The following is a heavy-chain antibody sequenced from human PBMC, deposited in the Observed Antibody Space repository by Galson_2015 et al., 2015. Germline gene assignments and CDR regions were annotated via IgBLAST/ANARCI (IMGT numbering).Heavy chain of an antibody. J-gene: IGHJ4*02. CDR2: IHRSGST. CDR3: ATTNISHTAGGYFGF. V-gene: IGHV4-30-2*01. CDR1: GDSIATAGYS. D-gene: IGHD2/OR15-2a*01. Sequence: TLSLTCTVSGDSIATAGYSWSWIRQPPGKGLEWVGYIHRSGSTYYNPSLRSRLTISLDTSKNQFSLRLTSVTAADTAVYYCATTNISHTAGGYFGFWGQGTLATVSS.